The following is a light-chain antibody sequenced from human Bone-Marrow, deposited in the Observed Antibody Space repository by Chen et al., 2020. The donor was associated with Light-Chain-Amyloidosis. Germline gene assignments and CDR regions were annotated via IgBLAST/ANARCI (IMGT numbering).Light chain of an antibody. Sequence: EIVLPQSPGTLSLSPGEGANLSCRSSQTISSNYLSWYQQKFGQAPRLLIYGSSSRATGIPDRFTGSGSGTDFTLTINRLEPEDIAMYYCQQYGTSPLTFGGGTKVEIK. V-gene: IGKV3-20*01. CDR1: QTISSNY. J-gene: IGKJ4*01. CDR2: GSS. CDR3: QQYGTSPLT.